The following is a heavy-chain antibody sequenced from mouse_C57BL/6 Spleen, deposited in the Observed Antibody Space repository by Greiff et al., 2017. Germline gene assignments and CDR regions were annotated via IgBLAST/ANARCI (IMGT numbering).Heavy chain of an antibody. V-gene: IGHV6-6*01. D-gene: IGHD2-4*01. Sequence: EVKVEESGGGLVQPGGSMKLSCAASGFTFSDAWMDWVRQSPEKGLEWVAEIRNKANNHATYYAESVKGRFTISRDDSKSSVYLQMNGLRAEDTGIYYCTRGEYDYGVGYAMDYWGQGTSVTVSS. CDR3: TRGEYDYGVGYAMDY. CDR2: IRNKANNHAT. J-gene: IGHJ4*01. CDR1: GFTFSDAW.